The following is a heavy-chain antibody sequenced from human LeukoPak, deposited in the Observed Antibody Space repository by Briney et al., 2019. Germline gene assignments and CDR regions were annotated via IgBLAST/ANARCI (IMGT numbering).Heavy chain of an antibody. CDR2: IYPDDSDT. CDR3: AIIYADSRAFDY. Sequence: GESLKISCKGSGYSFTSYWIAWVRQMPGKGLDWMGIIYPDDSDTRYSPSFQGQVTISADKSISTAYLQWGSLKASDTATYYCAIIYADSRAFDYWGQGTLVTVSS. D-gene: IGHD4-17*01. V-gene: IGHV5-51*01. CDR1: GYSFTSYW. J-gene: IGHJ4*02.